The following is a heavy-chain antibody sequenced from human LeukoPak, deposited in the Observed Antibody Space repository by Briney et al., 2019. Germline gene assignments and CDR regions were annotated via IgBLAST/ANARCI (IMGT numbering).Heavy chain of an antibody. V-gene: IGHV4-59*01. D-gene: IGHD1-1*01. J-gene: IGHJ5*02. CDR2: IYHSGRS. CDR3: GRETGFDP. CDR1: GAPISSYW. Sequence: SEILSLTCNVSGAPISSYWWNWIRQPPGKGLEWIGNIYHSGRSDYNPSLKSRVTMSIDTSKNQFSLKLSSVTAADTAIYYCGRETGFDPWGQGILVTVSS.